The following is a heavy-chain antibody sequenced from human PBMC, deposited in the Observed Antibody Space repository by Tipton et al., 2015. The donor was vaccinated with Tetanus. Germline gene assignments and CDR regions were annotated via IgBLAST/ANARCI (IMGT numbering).Heavy chain of an antibody. CDR1: GFTFSSYG. J-gene: IGHJ6*02. CDR2: IWYDGSNK. CDR3: ARDNVDYYYYGMDV. V-gene: IGHV3-33*01. Sequence: LSLTCAASGFTFSSYGMHWVRQAPGKGLEWVAVIWYDGSNKYYAGSVKGRFTISRDNSKNTLYLQMNSLRAEDTAVYYCARDNVDYYYYGMDVWGQGTTVTVSS.